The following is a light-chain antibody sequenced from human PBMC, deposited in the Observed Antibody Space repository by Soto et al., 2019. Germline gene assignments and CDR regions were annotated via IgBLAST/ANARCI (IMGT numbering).Light chain of an antibody. J-gene: IGKJ5*01. Sequence: HMTQSPPSLSASVGDRVTITCRAGQSISRNLNWYQHRPVQAPNLLXNAVSNLRSGVPSRFSGNGSWTDFTLTITSLQPEDFSFYYCQQSYVTPPITFGQRAR. V-gene: IGKV1-39*01. CDR3: QQSYVTPPIT. CDR2: AVS. CDR1: QSISRN.